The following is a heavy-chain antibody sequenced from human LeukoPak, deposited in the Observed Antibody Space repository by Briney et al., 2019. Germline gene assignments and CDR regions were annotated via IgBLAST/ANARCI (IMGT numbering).Heavy chain of an antibody. J-gene: IGHJ3*02. D-gene: IGHD3-22*01. CDR3: ANDGAYYDINTYAFDI. CDR2: ISGSGGST. CDR1: GFTFSSYA. V-gene: IGHV3-23*01. Sequence: GGSLRLSRAASGFTFSSYAMSWVRQAPGKGLEWVSAISGSGGSTYYADSVKGRFTISRDNSKNMLYLQMNSLRAEDTAVYYCANDGAYYDINTYAFDIWGQGTMVTVSS.